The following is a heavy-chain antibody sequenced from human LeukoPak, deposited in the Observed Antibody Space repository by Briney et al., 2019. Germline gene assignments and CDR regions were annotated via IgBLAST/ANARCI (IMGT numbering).Heavy chain of an antibody. J-gene: IGHJ1*01. Sequence: PSETLSLTCTVSGYSISSGYYWGWIRQPPGKGLEWIGSIYHSGSTYYNPSLKSRVTISVDTSKNQFSLKLSSVTAADTAVYYCARAQPLAFQHWGQGTLVTVSS. V-gene: IGHV4-38-2*02. CDR1: GYSISSGYY. CDR2: IYHSGST. CDR3: ARAQPLAFQH.